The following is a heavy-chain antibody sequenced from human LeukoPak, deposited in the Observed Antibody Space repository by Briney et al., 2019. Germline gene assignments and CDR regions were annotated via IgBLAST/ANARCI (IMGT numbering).Heavy chain of an antibody. CDR1: GFTFDTHA. V-gene: IGHV3-23*01. D-gene: IGHD3-10*01. J-gene: IGHJ4*02. Sequence: GGSLRLSCAASGFTFDTHAMGWVRQAPGKGLEWVSAIGSSGGGTYYADSVKGRFTISRDNAKNSLYLQMNSLRAEDTAVYYCARGGGSGSYYKRELDYWGQGTLVTVFS. CDR3: ARGGGSGSYYKRELDY. CDR2: IGSSGGGT.